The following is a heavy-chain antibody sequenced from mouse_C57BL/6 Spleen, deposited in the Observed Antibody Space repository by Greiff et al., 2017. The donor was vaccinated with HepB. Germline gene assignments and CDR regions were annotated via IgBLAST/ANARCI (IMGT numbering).Heavy chain of an antibody. V-gene: IGHV1-80*01. CDR2: IYPGDGDT. CDR3: ARSLGYGSSYDWFAY. D-gene: IGHD1-1*01. J-gene: IGHJ3*01. Sequence: VQLQQSGAELVKPGASVKISCKASGYAFSSYWMNWVKQRPGKGLEWIGQIYPGDGDTNYNGKFKGKATLTADKSSSTAYMQLSSLTSEDSAVYFCARSLGYGSSYDWFAYWGQGTLVTVSA. CDR1: GYAFSSYW.